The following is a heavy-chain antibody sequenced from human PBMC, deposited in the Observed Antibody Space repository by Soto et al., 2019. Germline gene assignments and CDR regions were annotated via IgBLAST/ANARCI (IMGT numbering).Heavy chain of an antibody. V-gene: IGHV4-61*01. CDR1: GGSVSSGSYY. Sequence: SETLSLTCTVSGGSVSSGSYYWSWIRQPPGKGLEWIGYIYYSGSTNYNPSLKSRVTISVDTSKNQFSLQLSSVTAADTAVYYCAREYRRGYCSGGSCWNWLDPWGQGPLVTVYS. D-gene: IGHD2-15*01. CDR3: AREYRRGYCSGGSCWNWLDP. J-gene: IGHJ5*02. CDR2: IYYSGST.